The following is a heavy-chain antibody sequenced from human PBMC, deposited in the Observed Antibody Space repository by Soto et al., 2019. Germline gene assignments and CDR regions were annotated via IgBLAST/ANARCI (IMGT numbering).Heavy chain of an antibody. Sequence: GGSLRLSCAASGFTFSGSAMHWVRQASGKGLEWVGRIRSKTNSYATAYAASVKGRFTISRDDSKNTAYLQMNSLKTEDTAMYYCGVGAILFGDFDYWGQGTLVTVSS. D-gene: IGHD2-2*02. CDR2: IRSKTNSYAT. V-gene: IGHV3-73*01. CDR1: GFTFSGSA. J-gene: IGHJ4*02. CDR3: GVGAILFGDFDY.